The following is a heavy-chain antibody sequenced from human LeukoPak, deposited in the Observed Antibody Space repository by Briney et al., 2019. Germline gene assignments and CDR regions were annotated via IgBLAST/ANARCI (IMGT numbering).Heavy chain of an antibody. D-gene: IGHD3-22*01. J-gene: IGHJ4*02. CDR3: ARDRRAYYYDSSGYYYDY. V-gene: IGHV1-69*13. CDR1: GGTFSSYA. Sequence: SVKVSCKASGGTFSSYAISWVRQAPGQGLEWMGGIIPIFGTANYAQKFQGRVTITADESTSTAYMELSSLRSEDTAVYYCARDRRAYYYDSSGYYYDYWGRGTLVTVSS. CDR2: IIPIFGTA.